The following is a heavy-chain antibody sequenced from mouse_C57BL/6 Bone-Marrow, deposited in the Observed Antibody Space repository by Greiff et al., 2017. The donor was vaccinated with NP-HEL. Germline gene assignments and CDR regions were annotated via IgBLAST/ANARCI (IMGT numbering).Heavy chain of an antibody. D-gene: IGHD1-1*01. J-gene: IGHJ1*03. CDR1: GYTFTSYG. V-gene: IGHV1-81*01. CDR3: ARKGYYGSGYGWYCDV. CDR2: IYPRSGNT. Sequence: QVQLQQSGAELARPGASVKLSCKASGYTFTSYGISWVKQRTGQGLEWIGEIYPRSGNTYYNEKFKRKATLTADKSSSTAYMKLRSMTSDDSAVYYCARKGYYGSGYGWYCDVWGTGTAVTVTS.